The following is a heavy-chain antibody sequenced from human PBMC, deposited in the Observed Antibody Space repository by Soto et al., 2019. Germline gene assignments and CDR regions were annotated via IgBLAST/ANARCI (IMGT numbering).Heavy chain of an antibody. V-gene: IGHV4-30-2*01. Sequence: SETLSLTCAVSGGSISSGGYSCNWIRQPPRKGLEWIGYIYHSGSTYYNPSLKSRVTISVDRSKNQFSLKLSSVTAADTAVYYCARGMTTVTTFDYWGQGTLVTVSS. CDR3: ARGMTTVTTFDY. CDR2: IYHSGST. J-gene: IGHJ4*02. CDR1: GGSISSGGYS. D-gene: IGHD4-17*01.